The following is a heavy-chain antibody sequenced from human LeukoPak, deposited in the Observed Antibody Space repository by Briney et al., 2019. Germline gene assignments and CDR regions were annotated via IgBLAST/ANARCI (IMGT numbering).Heavy chain of an antibody. CDR2: MNPNSGNI. J-gene: IGHJ5*02. V-gene: IGHV1-8*01. CDR1: GYTFTSYD. Sequence: ASVNVSCKASGYTFTSYDINWVRQATGQGLEWMGWMNPNSGNIGYAQKFQGRVTMTRNTSISTAYMELSSLRSEDTAVYYCARVPITISGVVIIRPKNWFDPWGQGTLVTVSS. D-gene: IGHD3-3*01. CDR3: ARVPITISGVVIIRPKNWFDP.